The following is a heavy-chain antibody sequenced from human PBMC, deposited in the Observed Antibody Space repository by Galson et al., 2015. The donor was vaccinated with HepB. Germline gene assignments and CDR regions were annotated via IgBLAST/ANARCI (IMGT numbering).Heavy chain of an antibody. CDR3: ARDYKTNYDNLTGYPLDY. CDR1: GFTFSSYA. Sequence: SLRLSCAASGFTFSSYAMHWVRQAPGKGLEWVAVISYDGSNKYYADSVKGRFTISRDNSKNTLYLQMNSLRAEDTAVYYCARDYKTNYDNLTGYPLDYWGQGTLVTVSS. D-gene: IGHD3-9*01. J-gene: IGHJ4*02. V-gene: IGHV3-30*04. CDR2: ISYDGSNK.